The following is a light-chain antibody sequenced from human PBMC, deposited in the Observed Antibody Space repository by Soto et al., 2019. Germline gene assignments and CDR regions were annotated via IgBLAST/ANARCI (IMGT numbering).Light chain of an antibody. J-gene: IGLJ1*01. CDR2: EVN. CDR3: CSYTSSTTFV. V-gene: IGLV2-14*01. Sequence: QSALTQPASVSGSPGQSITVSCTGTSSDVGGYNFVSWFQQHPGKAPKLMIYEVNNRPSGVSNRFSGSKSGNTASLTISGLQPEDEADYYCCSYTSSTTFVFGTGTKLTVL. CDR1: SSDVGGYNF.